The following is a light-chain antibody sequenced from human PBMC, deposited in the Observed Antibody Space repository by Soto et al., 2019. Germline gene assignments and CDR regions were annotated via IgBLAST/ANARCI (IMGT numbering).Light chain of an antibody. Sequence: DIQMTQSPSTLSASVGDRVTITCRASQSINGWLAWYQQKPGKAPKLLIYDVSTLDSGVPSRFSGSASGTEFTLTTSSLVSDDFATYYCEQYHRYSTFGQGTRVDIK. CDR3: EQYHRYST. CDR2: DVS. V-gene: IGKV1-5*01. J-gene: IGKJ1*01. CDR1: QSINGW.